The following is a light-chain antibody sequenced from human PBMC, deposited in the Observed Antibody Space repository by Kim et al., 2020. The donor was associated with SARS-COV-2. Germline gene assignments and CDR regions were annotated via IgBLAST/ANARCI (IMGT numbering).Light chain of an antibody. V-gene: IGLV3-19*01. J-gene: IGLJ3*02. CDR2: GKN. CDR3: NSRDSSGNHWV. Sequence: AVGQTVRSTCQGDGLRSYYASWYQQKPGQAPVLVIYGKNNRPAGIPDRFSGSSSGNTASLTITGAQAEDEADYYCNSRDSSGNHWVFGGGTQLTVL. CDR1: GLRSYY.